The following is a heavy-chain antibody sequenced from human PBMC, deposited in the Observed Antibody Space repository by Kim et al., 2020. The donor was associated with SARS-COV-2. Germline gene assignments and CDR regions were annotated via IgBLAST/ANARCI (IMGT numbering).Heavy chain of an antibody. J-gene: IGHJ4*02. V-gene: IGHV3-53*01. Sequence: GGSLRLSCAASGFTVSSNYMSWVRQAPGKGLEWVAVIYSGGSTYYADYVKSRFIISRDNSENTLYIQMNRLRAADTAVYYCARGWSGWLLFDYLGPGTPVTVSS. CDR2: IYSGGST. CDR3: ARGWSGWLLFDY. CDR1: GFTVSSNY. D-gene: IGHD6-19*01.